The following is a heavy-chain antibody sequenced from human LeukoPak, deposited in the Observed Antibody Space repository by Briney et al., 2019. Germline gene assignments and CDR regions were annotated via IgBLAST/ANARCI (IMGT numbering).Heavy chain of an antibody. D-gene: IGHD2/OR15-2a*01. CDR1: GYTFTSYD. CDR3: ATLLYDLYYFDY. J-gene: IGHJ4*02. CDR2: MNPNSGNT. Sequence: ASVKVSCKASGYTFTSYDINWVRQATGQGLEWMGWMNPNSGNTGYAQKFQGRVTMTEDTSTDTAYMELSSLRSEDTAVYYCATLLYDLYYFDYWGQGTLVTVSS. V-gene: IGHV1-8*02.